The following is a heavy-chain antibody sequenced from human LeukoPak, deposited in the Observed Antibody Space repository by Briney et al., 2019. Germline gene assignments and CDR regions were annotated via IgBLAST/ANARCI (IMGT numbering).Heavy chain of an antibody. Sequence: GASVKVSCKASGGTFSSYAISWVRQAPGKGLEWMGGIIPIFGTANYAQKFQGRVTITADESTSTAYMELSSLRSEDTAVYYCAREAGGYYDFWSGSYVDYWGQGTLVTVSS. CDR1: GGTFSSYA. V-gene: IGHV1-69*13. CDR3: AREAGGYYDFWSGSYVDY. CDR2: IIPIFGTA. J-gene: IGHJ4*02. D-gene: IGHD3-3*01.